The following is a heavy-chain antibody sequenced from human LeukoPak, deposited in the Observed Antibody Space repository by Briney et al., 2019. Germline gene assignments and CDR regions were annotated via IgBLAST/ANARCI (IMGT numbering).Heavy chain of an antibody. J-gene: IGHJ4*02. Sequence: GGSLRLSCAASGFTFSSYGIHWVRQAPGKGLEWVAFISSDESNKYYADSVKGRFTISRDNSENTLFLQMNSLRVEDSALYYCARGDDGRSLDYWGQGTRVTVSS. CDR2: ISSDESNK. CDR1: GFTFSSYG. D-gene: IGHD1-1*01. CDR3: ARGDDGRSLDY. V-gene: IGHV3-30*03.